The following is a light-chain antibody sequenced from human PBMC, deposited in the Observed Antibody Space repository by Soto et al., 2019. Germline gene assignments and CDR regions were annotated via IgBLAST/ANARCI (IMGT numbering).Light chain of an antibody. V-gene: IGLV2-14*03. CDR3: RSYAGGRACVI. Sequence: QSVLTQPPSVSGAPGQTITISCTGTSSNIGRNYFVSWYRQHPGEAPQLIIYKVSNRSLGVSHHFSGSKSGNTASLTISGLQAEDEAYYYCRSYAGGRACVIFGGGTKLTVL. CDR1: SSNIGRNYF. J-gene: IGLJ2*01. CDR2: KVS.